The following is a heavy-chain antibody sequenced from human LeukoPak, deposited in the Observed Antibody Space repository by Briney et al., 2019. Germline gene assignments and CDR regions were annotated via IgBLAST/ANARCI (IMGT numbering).Heavy chain of an antibody. J-gene: IGHJ5*02. V-gene: IGHV3-21*01. CDR1: GFTFSSYS. CDR2: ISSSSTYI. Sequence: GGSLRLSCAASGFTFSSYSMNWVRQAPGKGLEWVSSISSSSTYIDYADSVKGRFTISRDNAKNPLYLQMDSLRAEDTAVYYCARETSKTTVVSYNWFDPWGQGTLVTVSS. D-gene: IGHD4-23*01. CDR3: ARETSKTTVVSYNWFDP.